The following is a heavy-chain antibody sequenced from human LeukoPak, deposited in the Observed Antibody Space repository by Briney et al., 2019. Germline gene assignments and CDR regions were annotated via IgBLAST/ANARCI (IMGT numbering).Heavy chain of an antibody. CDR3: AKDRSIGTYYTFDH. CDR2: ISASGVMT. J-gene: IGHJ4*02. CDR1: GFTFNNYA. D-gene: IGHD1-26*01. V-gene: IGHV3-23*01. Sequence: GGSLRLSCAASGFTFNNYAMTWVRQAPGKGLEWVSSISASGVMTYYADSVKGRFTVSRDNSKNSLYLQMSSLTAADTAVYYCAKDRSIGTYYTFDHWGQGTLVTVSS.